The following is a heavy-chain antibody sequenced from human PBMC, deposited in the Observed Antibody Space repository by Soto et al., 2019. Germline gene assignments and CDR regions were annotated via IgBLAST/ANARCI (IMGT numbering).Heavy chain of an antibody. CDR3: ARENYYKMDV. CDR1: GFIFSDHY. J-gene: IGHJ6*02. Sequence: QVQLVESGGGLVKPGGSLRLSCAASGFIFSDHYMTWIRQSPGKGLEWISYISNSGITNYADSVKGRFTISRDNAKNSLYLQMDSLRAEDTAVYYCARENYYKMDVWGQGTTVTVSS. CDR2: ISNSGIT. V-gene: IGHV3-11*05.